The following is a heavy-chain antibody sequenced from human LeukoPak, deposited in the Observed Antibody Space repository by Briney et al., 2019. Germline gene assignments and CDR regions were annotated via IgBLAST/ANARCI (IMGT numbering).Heavy chain of an antibody. CDR3: AKCLRSLDYYYYMDV. D-gene: IGHD3-16*01. V-gene: IGHV3-30*02. CDR1: GFTFSTYG. Sequence: PGGSLRLSCAASGFTFSTYGMHWVRQAPGKGLEWVTFIRYDGSNKYYADYVKGRFTISRDNSKSTLYLQMNSLRAEDTAVYYCAKCLRSLDYYYYMDVWGKGTTVTVSS. J-gene: IGHJ6*03. CDR2: IRYDGSNK.